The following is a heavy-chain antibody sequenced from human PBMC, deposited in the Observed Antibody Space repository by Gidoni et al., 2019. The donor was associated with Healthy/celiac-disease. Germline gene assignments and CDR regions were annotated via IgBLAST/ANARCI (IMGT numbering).Heavy chain of an antibody. V-gene: IGHV1-8*01. J-gene: IGHJ6*02. CDR2: MNPNSGNT. CDR3: ARSPGRYYDFWSGYYTGPNGGYGMDV. D-gene: IGHD3-3*01. Sequence: QVQLVQSGAEVKKPGASVKVSCKASGYTFTSYDINWVRQATGQGLEWMGWMNPNSGNTGYAQKFQGRVTMTRNTSISTAYMELSSLRSEDTAVYYCARSPGRYYDFWSGYYTGPNGGYGMDVWGQGTTVTVSS. CDR1: GYTFTSYD.